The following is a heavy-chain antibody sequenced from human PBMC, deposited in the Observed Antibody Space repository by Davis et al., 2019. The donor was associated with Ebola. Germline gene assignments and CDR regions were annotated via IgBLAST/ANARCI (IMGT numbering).Heavy chain of an antibody. D-gene: IGHD3-22*01. J-gene: IGHJ2*01. V-gene: IGHV4-59*01. CDR2: LYYSGST. CDR1: GSPISSYY. CDR3: ARARYDSSGYYYVWYFNL. Sequence: SETLSLTCPASGSPISSYYWSWIPQPPGKGLEWIGSLYYSGSTNYNPSLKSRVNISVDTSKNQFSLKLSSVTAADTAVYYCARARYDSSGYYYVWYFNLWGRGTLVTVSS.